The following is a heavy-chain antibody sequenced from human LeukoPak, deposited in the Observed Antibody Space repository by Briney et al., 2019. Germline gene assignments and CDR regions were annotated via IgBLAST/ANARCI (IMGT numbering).Heavy chain of an antibody. D-gene: IGHD6-13*01. CDR2: INHSGST. V-gene: IGHV4-34*01. Sequence: PSETLSLTCAVYGGSFSGYYWSLIRQPPGKGLEWIGEINHSGSTNYNPSLKSRVTISVDTSKNQFSLKLSSVTAADTAVYYCARVAYSSSWYNYYYYYGMDVWGQGTTVTVSS. CDR3: ARVAYSSSWYNYYYYYGMDV. J-gene: IGHJ6*02. CDR1: GGSFSGYY.